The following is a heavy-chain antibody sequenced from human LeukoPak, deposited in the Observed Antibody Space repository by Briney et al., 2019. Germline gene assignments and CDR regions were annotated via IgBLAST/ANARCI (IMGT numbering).Heavy chain of an antibody. J-gene: IGHJ6*02. Sequence: GRSLRLSCAASGFTLSSDWMHGVRQAPGKGLVWVSRINDDGSSKGCADSVKGRFTISRDNAKNTLYLQMNSLRAEDTAVYYCARVPGYSGYFYGMDVWGQGTTVTVSS. V-gene: IGHV3-74*01. CDR1: GFTLSSDW. CDR2: INDDGSSK. D-gene: IGHD5-12*01. CDR3: ARVPGYSGYFYGMDV.